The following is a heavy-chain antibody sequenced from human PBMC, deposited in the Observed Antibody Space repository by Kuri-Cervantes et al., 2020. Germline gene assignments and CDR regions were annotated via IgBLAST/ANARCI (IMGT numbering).Heavy chain of an antibody. J-gene: IGHJ6*02. CDR1: GFTFNSYW. Sequence: LSLTCAASGFTFNSYWMTWVRQAPGKGLEWVATIKHDGSEKTYVDSVKGRFTISRDNAKNSLYLQMNSLRAEDTAVYYWARENDYSSGYDWDYYYYGMDVWGQGTTVTVSS. CDR2: IKHDGSEK. CDR3: ARENDYSSGYDWDYYYYGMDV. D-gene: IGHD5-12*01. V-gene: IGHV3-7*01.